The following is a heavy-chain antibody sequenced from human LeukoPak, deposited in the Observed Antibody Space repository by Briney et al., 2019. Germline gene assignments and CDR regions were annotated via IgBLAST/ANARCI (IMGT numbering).Heavy chain of an antibody. V-gene: IGHV1-46*01. J-gene: IGHJ6*02. D-gene: IGHD2-15*01. CDR1: GYTFTSYY. CDR2: INPSGGST. Sequence: ASVKFSCKASGYTFTSYYMHWVRQAPGQGLEWMGIINPSGGSTSYAQKFQGRVTMTRDTSTSTVYMELSSLRSEDTAVYYCARDVVPSVDYYYYGMDVWGQGTTVTVSS. CDR3: ARDVVPSVDYYYYGMDV.